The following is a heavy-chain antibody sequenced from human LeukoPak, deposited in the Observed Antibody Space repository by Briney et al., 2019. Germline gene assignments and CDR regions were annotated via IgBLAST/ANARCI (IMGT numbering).Heavy chain of an antibody. CDR3: ARVSHVVVAATGVYGMDV. CDR2: INHSGST. D-gene: IGHD2-15*01. CDR1: GESFSGSY. J-gene: IGHJ6*02. Sequence: SETLSLTCGVSGESFSGSYWGWIRQPPGKGLEWIGEINHSGSTNYNPSLKSRVTISVDTSKNQFSLKLSSVTAADTAVYYCARVSHVVVAATGVYGMDVWGQGTTVTVSS. V-gene: IGHV4-34*01.